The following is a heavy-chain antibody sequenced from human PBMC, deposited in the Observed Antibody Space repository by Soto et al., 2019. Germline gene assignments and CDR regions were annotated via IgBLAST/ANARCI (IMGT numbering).Heavy chain of an antibody. CDR3: ARAPSWTAGPFDY. J-gene: IGHJ4*02. CDR2: TYSGGST. Sequence: EVQLVESGGGLVQPGGSLRLSCAASGFTVSSNYMSWVRQAPGKGPEWVSVTYSGGSTYYADSVKGRFTISRDNSKNTLYLQMNSLRAEDTDVYYGARAPSWTAGPFDYWGQGTLVTVSS. CDR1: GFTVSSNY. V-gene: IGHV3-66*01. D-gene: IGHD6-25*01.